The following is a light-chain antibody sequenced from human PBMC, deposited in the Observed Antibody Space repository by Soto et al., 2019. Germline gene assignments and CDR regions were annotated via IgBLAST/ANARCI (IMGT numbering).Light chain of an antibody. CDR2: EVS. V-gene: IGLV2-14*01. Sequence: QSVLTQPASVSGSPGQTITISCTGTSSDIGSNNYVPWFQQRPGTAPTLIIYEVSNRPSGVPNHFSGSKSGNTASLTISGLLAEDEDYYYCSSYTTTARLFGGGTKLTVL. CDR3: SSYTTTARL. CDR1: SSDIGSNNY. J-gene: IGLJ3*02.